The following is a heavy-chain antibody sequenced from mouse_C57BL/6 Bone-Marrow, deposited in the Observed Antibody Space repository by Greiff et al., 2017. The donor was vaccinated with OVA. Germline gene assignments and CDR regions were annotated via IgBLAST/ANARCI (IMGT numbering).Heavy chain of an antibody. V-gene: IGHV2-5*01. CDR1: GFSLTSYG. CDR2: IWRGGST. CDR3: SKNTIYYGNSSCYFDF. D-gene: IGHD1-1*01. J-gene: IGHJ1*03. Sequence: QVQLKESGPGLVQPSQSLSITCTVSGFSLTSYGVHWVRQSPGKGLEWLGVIWRGGSTDYNAAFMSRLSITKDNSKSQVFFKMNSLQAADTAIYYSSKNTIYYGNSSCYFDFWGTGTTVTVSS.